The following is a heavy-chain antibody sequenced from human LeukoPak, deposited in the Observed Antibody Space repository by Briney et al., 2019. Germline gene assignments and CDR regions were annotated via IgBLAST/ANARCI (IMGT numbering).Heavy chain of an antibody. V-gene: IGHV3-74*01. CDR2: INTDGSST. Sequence: GGSLSLSCAPSRFTFSSYWMHWVRQAPRKGLVWVPRINTDGSSTSYADSVKGRFTIFRNNAKNSLYLQMNSLRAEDTALYYCAARDRFGMGFSGSHAPFDYWGQGTLVTVSS. J-gene: IGHJ4*02. CDR3: AARDRFGMGFSGSHAPFDY. D-gene: IGHD3-10*01. CDR1: RFTFSSYW.